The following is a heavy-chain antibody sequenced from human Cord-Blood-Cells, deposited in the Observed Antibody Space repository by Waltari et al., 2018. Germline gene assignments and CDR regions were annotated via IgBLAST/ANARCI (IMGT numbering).Heavy chain of an antibody. CDR3: ARAPDYGDYLGSAIDY. CDR2: IYYSGST. V-gene: IGHV4-31*03. CDR1: GGSISSVGYS. J-gene: IGHJ4*02. D-gene: IGHD4-17*01. Sequence: QVQLQESGPGLVHPFQTLSVSCTVRGGSISSVGYSWTWVRQPPGKGLEWIGYIYYSGSTNYNPSLKSRVTISVDTSKNQFSLKLSSVTAADTAVYYCARAPDYGDYLGSAIDYWGQGTLVTVSS.